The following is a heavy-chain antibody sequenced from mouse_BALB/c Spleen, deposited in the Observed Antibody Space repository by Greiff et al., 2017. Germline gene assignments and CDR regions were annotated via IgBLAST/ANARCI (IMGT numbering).Heavy chain of an antibody. D-gene: IGHD2-1*01. CDR3: ARSGNYYFDY. V-gene: IGHV5-17*02. J-gene: IGHJ2*01. CDR2: ISSGSSTI. CDR1: GFTFSSFG. Sequence: EVMLVESGGGLVQPGGSRKLSCAASGFTFSSFGMNWVRQAPEKGLEWVAYISSGSSTIYYADTVKGRFTISRDNPKNTLFLQMTSLRSEDTAMYYCARSGNYYFDYWGQGTTLTVSS.